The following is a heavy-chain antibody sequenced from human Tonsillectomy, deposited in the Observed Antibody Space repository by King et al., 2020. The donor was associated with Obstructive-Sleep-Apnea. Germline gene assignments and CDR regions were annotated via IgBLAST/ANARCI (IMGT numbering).Heavy chain of an antibody. J-gene: IGHJ4*02. CDR2: ISRSGGRT. Sequence: QLVESGGGLVQPGGSLRLSCAASGFTFSSFAMSLVRQAPGKGLESVSSISRSGGRTYYADSVKGRFTISRDNSKNTLYLLMNTLRVADTAIYYCAKVGLSPYILTGYFRYWGQGTLVTVSS. CDR3: AKVGLSPYILTGYFRY. D-gene: IGHD3-9*01. V-gene: IGHV3-23*04. CDR1: GFTFSSFA.